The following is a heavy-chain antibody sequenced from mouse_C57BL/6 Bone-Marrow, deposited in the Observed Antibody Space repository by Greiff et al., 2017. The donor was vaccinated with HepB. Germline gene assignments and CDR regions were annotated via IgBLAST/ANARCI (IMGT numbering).Heavy chain of an antibody. Sequence: VQLQQSGAELMKPGASVKLSCKATGYTFTGYWIEWVKQRPGHGLEWIGEILPGSGSTNYYEKFKGKATFTADTSSNTAYMQLSSLTTEDSAIYYCARWDYDYDPYAMDYWGQGTSVTVSS. D-gene: IGHD2-4*01. CDR2: ILPGSGST. V-gene: IGHV1-9*01. CDR1: GYTFTGYW. CDR3: ARWDYDYDPYAMDY. J-gene: IGHJ4*01.